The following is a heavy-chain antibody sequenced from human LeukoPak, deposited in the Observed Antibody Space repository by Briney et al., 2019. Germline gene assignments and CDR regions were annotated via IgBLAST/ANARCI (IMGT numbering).Heavy chain of an antibody. J-gene: IGHJ4*02. CDR3: ARHRGIVYSYGSIIDY. V-gene: IGHV4-59*08. CDR2: IYYSGST. CDR1: GGSISSYY. Sequence: PSETLSLTCTVSGGSISSYYWSWIRQPPGKGLEWIGYIYYSGSTNYNPSLKSRVTISGDTSKNQFSLKLSSVTAADTAVYYCARHRGIVYSYGSIIDYWGQGTLVTVSS. D-gene: IGHD5-18*01.